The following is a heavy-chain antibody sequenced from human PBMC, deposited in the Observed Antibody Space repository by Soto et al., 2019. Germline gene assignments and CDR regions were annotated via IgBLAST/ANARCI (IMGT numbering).Heavy chain of an antibody. D-gene: IGHD2-2*01. J-gene: IGHJ4*02. CDR3: ASRSSYCRHTTCYEDYFEY. Sequence: LQLQESGPGLVKPSETLSLTCTVSGGSISSRSFYWGWIRQPPGLGLEWIGSIYYSGNTDYDPSLKSRRSLSVDKSKTPFSLSLSSVTAADTAVYYCASRSSYCRHTTCYEDYFEYWGQGIQVTVSS. CDR2: IYYSGNT. V-gene: IGHV4-39*01. CDR1: GGSISSRSFY.